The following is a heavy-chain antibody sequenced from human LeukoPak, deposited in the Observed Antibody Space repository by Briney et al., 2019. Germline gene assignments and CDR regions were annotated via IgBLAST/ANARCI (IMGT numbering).Heavy chain of an antibody. Sequence: ASVKVSCKASGYTFTDNYMYWVRQAPGQGLEWMGIINPSGGSTSYAQKFQGRVTMTRDTSTSTVYMELSSLRSEDTAVYYCARGLKTYYYDSSGPNWGQGTLVTVSS. D-gene: IGHD3-22*01. V-gene: IGHV1-46*01. CDR1: GYTFTDNY. CDR3: ARGLKTYYYDSSGPN. CDR2: INPSGGST. J-gene: IGHJ4*02.